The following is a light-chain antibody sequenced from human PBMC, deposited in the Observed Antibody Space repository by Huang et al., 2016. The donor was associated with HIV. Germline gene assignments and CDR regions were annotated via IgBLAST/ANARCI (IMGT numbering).Light chain of an antibody. CDR3: QQRSSWPGT. CDR1: QSVSSY. CDR2: DTS. Sequence: EIVLTQSPATLSLSPGESTTLSCRASQSVSSYFAWYQQKPGQAPRLLIYDTSNRATGIPGRFSGSGSGTDFTLTISSLEPEDFAVYYCQQRSSWPGTFGQGTKVEVK. V-gene: IGKV3-11*01. J-gene: IGKJ1*01.